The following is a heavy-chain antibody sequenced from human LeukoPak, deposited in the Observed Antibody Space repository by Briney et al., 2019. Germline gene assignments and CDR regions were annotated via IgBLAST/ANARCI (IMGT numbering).Heavy chain of an antibody. V-gene: IGHV1-8*02. D-gene: IGHD4-17*01. CDR3: ARGKSDYGDYLDY. CDR1: GYTFTSYG. J-gene: IGHJ4*02. CDR2: MNPNSGNT. Sequence: ASVKVSCKASGYTFTSYGISWVRQAPGQGLEWMGWMNPNSGNTGYAQKFQGRVTMTRNTSISTAYMELSSLRSEDTAVYYCARGKSDYGDYLDYWGQGTLVTVSS.